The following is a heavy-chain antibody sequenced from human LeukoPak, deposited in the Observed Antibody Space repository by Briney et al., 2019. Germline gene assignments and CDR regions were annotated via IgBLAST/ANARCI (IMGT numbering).Heavy chain of an antibody. D-gene: IGHD1-26*01. CDR2: ISSSSSYI. Sequence: GGSLRLSCAASGFTFSSYSMSWVRQAPGKGLEWVSSISSSSSYIYYADSVRGRFTISRDNAKNSLYLQMNSLRAEDTAVYYCAREVGATTGSNYYYYYYMDVWGKGTTVTVSS. J-gene: IGHJ6*03. CDR1: GFTFSSYS. V-gene: IGHV3-21*01. CDR3: AREVGATTGSNYYYYYYMDV.